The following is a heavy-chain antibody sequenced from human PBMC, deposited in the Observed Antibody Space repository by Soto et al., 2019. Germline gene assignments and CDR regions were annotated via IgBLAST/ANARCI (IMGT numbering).Heavy chain of an antibody. Sequence: EVQLVESGGGLVKPGGSLRPSCAASGFTFSNAWMSWVRQAPGKGLEWVGRIKSKTDGGTTDYAAPVKGRFTISRDDSKNTLYLQMNSLKTEDTAVYYCTTGGSSSWYSSFDYWGQGTLVTVSS. CDR2: IKSKTDGGTT. CDR3: TTGGSSSWYSSFDY. V-gene: IGHV3-15*01. J-gene: IGHJ4*02. D-gene: IGHD6-13*01. CDR1: GFTFSNAW.